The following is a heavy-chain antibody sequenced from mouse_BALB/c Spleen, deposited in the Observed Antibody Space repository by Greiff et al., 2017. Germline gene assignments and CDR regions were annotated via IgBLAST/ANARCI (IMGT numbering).Heavy chain of an antibody. CDR1: GYTFTSYW. V-gene: IGHV1S81*02. D-gene: IGHD1-1*01. CDR2: INPSNGRT. CDR3: ARLRDYYGNRVYFDY. Sequence: QVQLQQPGAELVKPGASVKLSCKASGYTFTSYWMHWVKQRPGQGLEWIGEINPSNGRTNYNEKFKSKATLTVDKSSSTAYMQLSSLTSEDSAVYYCARLRDYYGNRVYFDYWGQGTTLTVSS. J-gene: IGHJ2*01.